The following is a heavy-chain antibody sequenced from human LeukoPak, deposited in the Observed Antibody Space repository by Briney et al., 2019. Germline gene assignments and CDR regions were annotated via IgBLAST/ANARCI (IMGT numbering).Heavy chain of an antibody. Sequence: GASVKVSCKASGYTFTGYYMHWVRRAPGQGLEWMGWINPNSGGTNYAQKFQGRVTMTRDTSISTVYMELSRLRSDDTAVYYCARPMRQQWLASSFDYWGQGTLVTVSS. V-gene: IGHV1-2*02. CDR1: GYTFTGYY. D-gene: IGHD6-19*01. J-gene: IGHJ4*02. CDR3: ARPMRQQWLASSFDY. CDR2: INPNSGGT.